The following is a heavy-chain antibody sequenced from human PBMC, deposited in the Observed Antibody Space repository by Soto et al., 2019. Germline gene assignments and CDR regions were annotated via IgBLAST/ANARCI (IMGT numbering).Heavy chain of an antibody. CDR1: GGSLSSSSYY. V-gene: IGHV4-39*01. D-gene: IGHD3-9*01. Sequence: SETLCLTCTVSGGSLSSSSYYWGWIRQPPGKGLEWIGSIYYSGSTYYNPSLKSRVTISVDTSKNQFSLKLSSVTAADTAVYYCARQEGWLEDMDVWGKGTTVTVSS. CDR3: ARQEGWLEDMDV. J-gene: IGHJ6*03. CDR2: IYYSGST.